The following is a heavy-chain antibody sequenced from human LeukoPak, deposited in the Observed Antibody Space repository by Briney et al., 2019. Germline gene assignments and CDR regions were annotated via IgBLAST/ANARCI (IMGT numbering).Heavy chain of an antibody. CDR2: ISSSGSTI. CDR3: AREGEDIVVVPAATYMDV. J-gene: IGHJ6*03. Sequence: GGSLRLSYAASGFSFNAYSMNWVRQAPGKGLEWLSYISSSGSTIYYADSVRGRFTISRDNAKNSLYLQMNSLRAEDSAVYYCAREGEDIVVVPAATYMDVWGKGTTVTVSS. D-gene: IGHD2-2*01. CDR1: GFSFNAYS. V-gene: IGHV3-48*04.